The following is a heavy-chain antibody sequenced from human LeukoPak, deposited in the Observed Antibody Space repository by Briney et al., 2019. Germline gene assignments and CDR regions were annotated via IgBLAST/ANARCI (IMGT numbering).Heavy chain of an antibody. Sequence: ASVKVSCKAPGYTFTGYYMHWVRQAPGQGLEWMGRINPNSGGTNYAQKFQGRVTMTRDTSISTAYMELSRLRSDDTAVYYCARGGAASYYYYYYGMDVWGQGTTVTVSS. CDR1: GYTFTGYY. J-gene: IGHJ6*02. CDR2: INPNSGGT. D-gene: IGHD1-26*01. CDR3: ARGGAASYYYYYYGMDV. V-gene: IGHV1-2*06.